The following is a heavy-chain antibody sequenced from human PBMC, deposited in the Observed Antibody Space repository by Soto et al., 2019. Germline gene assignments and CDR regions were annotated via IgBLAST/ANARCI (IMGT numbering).Heavy chain of an antibody. J-gene: IGHJ3*02. CDR1: GYTFTSYY. CDR2: INPSGGST. Sequence: GASVKVSCKASGYTFTSYYMHWVRHAPGQGLEWMGIINPSGGSTSYAQKFQGRVTMTRDTSTSTVYMELSSLRSEDTAVYYCARAWVVPAAIEAFDIWGQGTMVTVSS. V-gene: IGHV1-46*03. CDR3: ARAWVVPAAIEAFDI. D-gene: IGHD2-2*01.